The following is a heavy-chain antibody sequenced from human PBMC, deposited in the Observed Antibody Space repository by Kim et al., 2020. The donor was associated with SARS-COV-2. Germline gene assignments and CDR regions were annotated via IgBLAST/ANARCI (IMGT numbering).Heavy chain of an antibody. V-gene: IGHV4-34*01. CDR2: INHSGST. Sequence: SETLSLTCAVYGGSFSGYYWSWIRQPPGKGLEWIGEINHSGSTNYNPSLKSRVTISVDTSKNQFSLKLSSVTAADTAVYYCARVRYYYGSGSPFWYYYYGMDVWGQGTTVTVSS. D-gene: IGHD3-10*01. CDR1: GGSFSGYY. CDR3: ARVRYYYGSGSPFWYYYYGMDV. J-gene: IGHJ6*02.